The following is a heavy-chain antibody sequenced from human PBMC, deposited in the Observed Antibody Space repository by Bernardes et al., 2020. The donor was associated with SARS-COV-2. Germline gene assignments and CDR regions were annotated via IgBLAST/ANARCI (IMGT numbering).Heavy chain of an antibody. D-gene: IGHD2-2*01. Sequence: GSLRLLCAASGFTFSSYDMNRVRQAQRTGRECVTSISSSGSTLNYADTVKGRFIISRDNAKHSLYLQMNSLRAEDTAVYYCARNIGYCSSTSCSVYYYYGMDVWGQGPTVTVAS. CDR2: ISSSGSTL. CDR3: ARNIGYCSSTSCSVYYYYGMDV. V-gene: IGHV3-48*03. CDR1: GFTFSSYD. J-gene: IGHJ6*02.